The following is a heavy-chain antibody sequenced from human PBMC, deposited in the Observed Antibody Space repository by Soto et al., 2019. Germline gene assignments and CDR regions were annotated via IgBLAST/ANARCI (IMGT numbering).Heavy chain of an antibody. V-gene: IGHV4-59*08. CDR3: ARHETMEGIAAAGTIDY. D-gene: IGHD6-13*01. J-gene: IGHJ4*02. CDR2: IYSSGIT. Sequence: QVQLQESGPGLVKPSETLSLTCTVSGGSISSYYWSWIRQPPGKGLEWIVYIYSSGITNYNPSLMSRVTIAVDTSKNQFSLKLSSVTAADTAVYYCARHETMEGIAAAGTIDYWGQGTLVTVSS. CDR1: GGSISSYY.